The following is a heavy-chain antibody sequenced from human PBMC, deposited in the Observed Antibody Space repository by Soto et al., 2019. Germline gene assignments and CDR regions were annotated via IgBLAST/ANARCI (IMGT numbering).Heavy chain of an antibody. CDR1: GYSFTSYW. CDR2: IYPGDSDT. Sequence: EVQLVQSGAEVKKPGESLKISCKGSGYSFTSYWIGWVRQMPGKGLEWMGIIYPGDSDTRYSPSFQGQVTISADKSISTAYRQWSSLKASDTARYYCARHGYSSSWYGGEDYWGQGTLVTVSS. D-gene: IGHD6-13*01. J-gene: IGHJ4*02. V-gene: IGHV5-51*01. CDR3: ARHGYSSSWYGGEDY.